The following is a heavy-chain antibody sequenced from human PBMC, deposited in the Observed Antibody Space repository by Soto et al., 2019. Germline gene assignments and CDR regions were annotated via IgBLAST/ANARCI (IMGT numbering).Heavy chain of an antibody. J-gene: IGHJ4*02. CDR2: IYYSGST. D-gene: IGHD3-22*01. CDR1: GGSISSYY. V-gene: IGHV4-59*01. CDR3: ASDSYYDSSGYYPYYFDY. Sequence: QVQLQESGPGLVKPSETLSLTCTVSGGSISSYYWSWIRQPPGKGLEWIGYIYYSGSTNYNPSLKSRVTISVETSKNQFSLKLSSVTAADTAVYYCASDSYYDSSGYYPYYFDYWGQGTLVTVSS.